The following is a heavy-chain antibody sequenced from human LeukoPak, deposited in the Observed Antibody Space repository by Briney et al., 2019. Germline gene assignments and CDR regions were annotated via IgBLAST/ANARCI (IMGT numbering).Heavy chain of an antibody. CDR2: IGPDGSTT. CDR1: GFTFYTYG. V-gene: IGHV3-64*01. CDR3: ARGAQVTDY. Sequence: GGSLRLSCAASGFTFYTYGMHWVRQAPGKGLEYVSGIGPDGSTTYYANSVKGRFTISRDNSKYMLYLQMDSLTAEDLAVYCWARGAQVTDYWGQGTLVTVST. J-gene: IGHJ4*02. D-gene: IGHD5-18*01.